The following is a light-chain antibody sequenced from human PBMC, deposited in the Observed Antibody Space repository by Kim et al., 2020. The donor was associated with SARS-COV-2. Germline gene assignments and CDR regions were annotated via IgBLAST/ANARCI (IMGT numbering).Light chain of an antibody. CDR2: GAS. CDR1: QSVSSN. J-gene: IGKJ2*01. V-gene: IGKV3-15*01. Sequence: EIVMTQSPVTLSVSPGERATLSCRASQSVSSNLAWYQQKPGQAPRLLIYGASTRATGTPARFSGSGSGTEFTLTISSLQSEDFALYYCQQYNAWPPGDTFGQGTKLEI. CDR3: QQYNAWPPGDT.